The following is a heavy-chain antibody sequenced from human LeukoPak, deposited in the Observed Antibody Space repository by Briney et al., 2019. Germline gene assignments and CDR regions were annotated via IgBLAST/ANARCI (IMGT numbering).Heavy chain of an antibody. D-gene: IGHD3-3*02. J-gene: IGHJ4*02. CDR3: AKDSIPTIYYFDY. Sequence: GGSLRLSCAASGFTFSSYAMSWVRQAPGKALEWVSATSGSGGSTYYADSVKRRFTNSRDNSKNPLYLQMNSLRAEDTAVYYCAKDSIPTIYYFDYWGQGTLVTVSS. V-gene: IGHV3-23*01. CDR2: TSGSGGST. CDR1: GFTFSSYA.